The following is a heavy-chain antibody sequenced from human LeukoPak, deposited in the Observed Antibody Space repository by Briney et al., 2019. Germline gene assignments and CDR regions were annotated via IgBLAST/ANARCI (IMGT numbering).Heavy chain of an antibody. V-gene: IGHV4-4*07. CDR3: ARDASLYGDSYFDY. CDR2: IYTSGST. J-gene: IGHJ4*02. CDR1: GGSISSYY. Sequence: SETLSLTCTVSGGSISSYYWSWIRQPAGKGLEWIGRIYTSGSTNYNPSLKSRVTMSVDTSKNQFSLKLSSVTAADTAVYYCARDASLYGDSYFDYWGQGTQVTVSS. D-gene: IGHD4-17*01.